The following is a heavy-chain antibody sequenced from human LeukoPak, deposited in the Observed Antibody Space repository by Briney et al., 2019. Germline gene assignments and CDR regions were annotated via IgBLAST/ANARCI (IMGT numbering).Heavy chain of an antibody. J-gene: IGHJ6*02. CDR3: ARERWHCRVNCYSVYYYALDV. Sequence: ASVKVSCTGSGYTFTNYVVHWVRQAPGQRLEWLGWINPGNGDTKYSQNFQGRVTVTSDTSAATAYVELNSLTSEDTAVYYCARERWHCRVNCYSVYYYALDVWGQGTTVTVSS. V-gene: IGHV1-3*01. CDR1: GYTFTNYV. CDR2: INPGNGDT. D-gene: IGHD2-15*01.